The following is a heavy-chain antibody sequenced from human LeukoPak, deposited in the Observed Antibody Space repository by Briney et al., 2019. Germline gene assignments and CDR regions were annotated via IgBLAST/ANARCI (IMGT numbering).Heavy chain of an antibody. CDR3: ARGHWFSSSSCDY. CDR1: GYTFTGYY. D-gene: IGHD6-13*01. Sequence: VASVKVSCKASGYTFTGYYMHWVRQAPGQGLGWMGRNNPNSGGTNYAQKFQGRVTMTRDTSISTAYMELSRLRSDDTAVYYCARGHWFSSSSCDYWGQGTLVTVSS. V-gene: IGHV1-2*06. J-gene: IGHJ4*02. CDR2: NNPNSGGT.